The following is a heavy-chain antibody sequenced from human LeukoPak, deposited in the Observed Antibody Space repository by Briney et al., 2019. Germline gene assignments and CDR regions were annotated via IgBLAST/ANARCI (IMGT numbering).Heavy chain of an antibody. V-gene: IGHV4-39*07. D-gene: IGHD3-10*01. CDR3: ARDRITMVRGVIKYYFDY. CDR2: IYYSGST. CDR1: GFTFSSYS. Sequence: PGGSLRLSCAASGFTFSSYSMNWVRQAPGKGLEWIGSIYYSGSTYYNPSLKSRVTISVDTSKNQFSLKLSSVTAADTAVYYCARDRITMVRGVIKYYFDYWGQGTLVTVSS. J-gene: IGHJ4*02.